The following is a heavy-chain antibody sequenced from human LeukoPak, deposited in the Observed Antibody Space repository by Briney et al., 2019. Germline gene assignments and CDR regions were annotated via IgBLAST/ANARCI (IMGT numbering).Heavy chain of an antibody. D-gene: IGHD6-13*01. CDR3: ARDLIAAAGNFDY. V-gene: IGHV1-69*05. Sequence: SVKVSCKASGGTFSCYAISWERQAPGQGLEWMGGIIPIFGTANYAQKFQGRVTITTDESTSTAYMELSSLRSEDTAVYYCARDLIAAAGNFDYWGQGTLVTVSS. J-gene: IGHJ4*02. CDR1: GGTFSCYA. CDR2: IIPIFGTA.